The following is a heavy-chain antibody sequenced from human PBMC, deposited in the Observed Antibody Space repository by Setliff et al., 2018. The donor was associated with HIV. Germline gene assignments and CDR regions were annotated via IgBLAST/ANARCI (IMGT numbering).Heavy chain of an antibody. CDR3: ARERLSRLGFDY. Sequence: SETLSLTCNVSGGSISAYYWSWVRQPPGKRLEWIGYIYSNGGTAYNPSLKSRVTISVDTSKNQFSLMLGSMTAADTAVYYCARERLSRLGFDYWGQGTLVTVSS. D-gene: IGHD1-1*01. CDR2: IYSNGGT. J-gene: IGHJ4*02. V-gene: IGHV4-4*08. CDR1: GGSISAYY.